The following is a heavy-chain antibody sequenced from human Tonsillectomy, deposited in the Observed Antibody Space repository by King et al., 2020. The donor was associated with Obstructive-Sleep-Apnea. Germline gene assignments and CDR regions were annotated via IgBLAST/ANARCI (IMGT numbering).Heavy chain of an antibody. CDR3: ARGRYFDSGSYYPLDY. V-gene: IGHV4-34*01. D-gene: IGHD3-10*01. J-gene: IGHJ4*02. Sequence: VQLQQWGAGLLKPSETLSLTCAVYGGSFSGYYWSWIRQSPGKGLEWIGEINHSGSTSCNPSLKSRVTISVNTSKNQNSLKLSSVTAADTAVYYCARGRYFDSGSYYPLDYWGQGTLVTVTS. CDR2: INHSGST. CDR1: GGSFSGYY.